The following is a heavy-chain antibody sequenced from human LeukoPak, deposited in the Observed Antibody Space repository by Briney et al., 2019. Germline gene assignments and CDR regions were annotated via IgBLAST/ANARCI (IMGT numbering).Heavy chain of an antibody. V-gene: IGHV3-21*01. CDR1: GFTFSSYS. Sequence: TGGSLRLSCAASGFTFSSYSMNWVRQAPGKGLEWVSSISSSSSYIYYADSVKGRFTISRDNAKNSLYLQMNSLRAEDTAVYYCAREWSRFTPPDYWGQGTLVTVSS. CDR2: ISSSSSYI. J-gene: IGHJ4*02. CDR3: AREWSRFTPPDY. D-gene: IGHD2-8*01.